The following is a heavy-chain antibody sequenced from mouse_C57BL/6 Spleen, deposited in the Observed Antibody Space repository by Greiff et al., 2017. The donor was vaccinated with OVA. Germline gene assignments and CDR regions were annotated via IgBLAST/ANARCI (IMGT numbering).Heavy chain of an antibody. CDR2: IDPEDGDT. V-gene: IGHV14-1*01. CDR1: GFNIKDYY. J-gene: IGHJ4*01. Sequence: EVQLQQSGAELVRPGASVKLSCTASGFNIKDYYMHWVKQRPEQGLEWIGRIDPEDGDTEYAPKFQGKATMTADTSSNTAYLQLSSLTSEYTAVYYCTTYDGYSSYAMDYWGQGTSVTVSS. D-gene: IGHD2-3*01. CDR3: TTYDGYSSYAMDY.